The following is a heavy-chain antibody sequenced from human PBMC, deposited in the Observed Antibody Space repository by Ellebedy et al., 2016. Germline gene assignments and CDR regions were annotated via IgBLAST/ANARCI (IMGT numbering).Heavy chain of an antibody. CDR2: IYYSGRT. D-gene: IGHD4-17*01. V-gene: IGHV4-34*01. Sequence: SETLSLTXAVYGGSFSGYYWGWIRQPPGKGLEWIGHIYYSGRTYYNPSLKSRLTISVDTSKNQFSLKLRSVTAADTAVYYCARVPTGTFDYWGQGTLVTVSS. CDR1: GGSFSGYY. CDR3: ARVPTGTFDY. J-gene: IGHJ4*02.